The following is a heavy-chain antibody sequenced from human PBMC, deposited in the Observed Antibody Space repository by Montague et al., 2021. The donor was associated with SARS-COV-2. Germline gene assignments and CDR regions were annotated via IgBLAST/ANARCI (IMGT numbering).Heavy chain of an antibody. V-gene: IGHV3-48*03. CDR1: GFTFGSYE. CDR2: ISSSGGTT. D-gene: IGHD3-22*01. J-gene: IGHJ3*02. Sequence: SLRLSCAASGFTFGSYEMSWVRQAPGKGLEWVSYISSSGGTTFYADSVRGRFTISRDNAKNSLYLQMNSLRAEDTAVYYCARESRITMLVVVITSAFDIWGQGTMVTVSS. CDR3: ARESRITMLVVVITSAFDI.